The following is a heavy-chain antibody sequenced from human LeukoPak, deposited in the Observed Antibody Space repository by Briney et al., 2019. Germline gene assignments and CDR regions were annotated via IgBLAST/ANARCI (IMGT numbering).Heavy chain of an antibody. CDR2: IIPIFGTA. CDR3: ARAFYYYGSGSYPPYYYYYMDV. J-gene: IGHJ6*03. V-gene: IGHV1-69*05. D-gene: IGHD3-10*01. CDR1: GGTFSSYA. Sequence: ASVKVSCKASGGTFSSYAISWVRQAPGQGLKWMGGIIPIFGTANYAQKFQGRVTITTDESTSTAYMELSSLRSEDTAVYYCARAFYYYGSGSYPPYYYYYMDVWGKGTTVTVSS.